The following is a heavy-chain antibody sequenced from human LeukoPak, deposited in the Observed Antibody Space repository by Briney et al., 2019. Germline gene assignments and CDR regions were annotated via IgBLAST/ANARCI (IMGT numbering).Heavy chain of an antibody. Sequence: WGSLRLSCAASGFTFSSFWMNWVRHTPGKGLEWVANIEGDGSEKNYMDSVKGRFTISRDNAKKSLHLQMNSLRAEDTGVYYCAGGSGWLIDYWGQGTLVTVSS. CDR2: IEGDGSEK. CDR3: AGGSGWLIDY. CDR1: GFTFSSFW. J-gene: IGHJ4*02. D-gene: IGHD6-19*01. V-gene: IGHV3-7*03.